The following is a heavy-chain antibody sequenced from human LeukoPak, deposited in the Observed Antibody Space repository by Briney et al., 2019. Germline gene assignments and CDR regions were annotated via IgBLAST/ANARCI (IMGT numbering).Heavy chain of an antibody. Sequence: ASVKVSCKASGYTFTGYYMHWVRQAPGQGLEWMGRINPNSGGTNYAQKFQGRVTMTRDTSISTAYMELSRLRSDDTAVYYCASTVAVTGSGLDYWGQGTLVTVSS. CDR3: ASTVAVTGSGLDY. CDR2: INPNSGGT. CDR1: GYTFTGYY. D-gene: IGHD4-23*01. J-gene: IGHJ4*02. V-gene: IGHV1-2*06.